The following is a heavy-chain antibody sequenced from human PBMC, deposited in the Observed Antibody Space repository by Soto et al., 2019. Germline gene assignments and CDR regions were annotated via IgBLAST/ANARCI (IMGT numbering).Heavy chain of an antibody. CDR2: IYYSGST. J-gene: IGHJ4*02. D-gene: IGHD5-12*01. V-gene: IGHV4-31*03. CDR3: AREGGAGYGFDY. CDR1: GGSISSGGYY. Sequence: SETLSLTCTVSGGSISSGGYYWSWIRQHPGKGLEWIGYIYYSGSTYYNPSLKSRVTISVDTSKNQFSLKLSSVTAADTAVYYCAREGGAGYGFDYWGQATLVTVSS.